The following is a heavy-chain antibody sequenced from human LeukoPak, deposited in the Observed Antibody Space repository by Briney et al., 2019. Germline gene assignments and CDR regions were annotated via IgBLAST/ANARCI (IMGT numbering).Heavy chain of an antibody. V-gene: IGHV3-7*03. CDR1: GFTLRNNW. CDR2: IKKEGSEE. D-gene: IGHD3-10*01. Sequence: SGGSLRLSCIASGFTLRNNWVSWIRQAPGKGLEWVANIKKEGSEEHYVDSVKGRFTISRDNAKNSVYLQMNSLRDEDTAVYYCAREGGESYGMDVWGKGTTVTVSS. J-gene: IGHJ6*04. CDR3: AREGGESYGMDV.